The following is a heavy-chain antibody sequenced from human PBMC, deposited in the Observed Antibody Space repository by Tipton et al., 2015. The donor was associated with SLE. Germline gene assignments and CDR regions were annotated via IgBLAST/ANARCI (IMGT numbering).Heavy chain of an antibody. CDR2: VHHSGST. D-gene: IGHD3-16*02. CDR3: ARTQYTFGGVIAPFDY. J-gene: IGHJ4*02. V-gene: IGHV4-34*01. CDR1: GGSFSGYY. Sequence: LRLSCAVNGGSFSGYYWNWIRQTPGKGLEWIGEVHHSGSTNCNPSLKSRVTISVDTSNYQVSLNLSSVTAADTAVYYCARTQYTFGGVIAPFDYWGQGTLVTVSS.